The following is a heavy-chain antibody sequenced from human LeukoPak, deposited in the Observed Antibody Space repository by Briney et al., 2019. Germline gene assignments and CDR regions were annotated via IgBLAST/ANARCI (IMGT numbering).Heavy chain of an antibody. J-gene: IGHJ4*02. CDR3: ARGYCSSTSCSFGY. Sequence: SETLSLTCTVSGGSISSYYWSWIRQPPGKGLEWIGEINHSGSTNYNPSLKSRVTISVDTSKNQFSLKLSSVTAADTAVYYCARGYCSSTSCSFGYWGQGTLVTVSS. V-gene: IGHV4-34*01. CDR2: INHSGST. CDR1: GGSISSYY. D-gene: IGHD2-2*01.